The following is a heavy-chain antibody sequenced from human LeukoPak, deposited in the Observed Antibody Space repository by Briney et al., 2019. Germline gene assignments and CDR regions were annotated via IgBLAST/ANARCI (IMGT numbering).Heavy chain of an antibody. CDR1: GFTFSIYS. CDR2: INSDSSLM. J-gene: IGHJ4*02. CDR3: IRDLFDDYSLDY. Sequence: GESLRLSCAASGFTFSIYSMNWVRQAPGKGLEWVSSINSDSSLMFYAESVKGRFTISRDNARNSLYLQMNSLRAEDTAVYYCIRDLFDDYSLDYWGQGALVTVSS. V-gene: IGHV3-21*01. D-gene: IGHD3-16*01.